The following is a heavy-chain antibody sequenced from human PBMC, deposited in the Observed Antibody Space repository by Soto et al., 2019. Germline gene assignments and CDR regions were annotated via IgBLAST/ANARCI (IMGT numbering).Heavy chain of an antibody. J-gene: IGHJ6*03. V-gene: IGHV3-48*01. D-gene: IGHD3-3*01. CDR3: ARPSYDFWSGYYLYYMDV. CDR2: ISSSSSTI. Sequence: GGSLSLSCAASGFTFSSYFMNWVRQAPGKGLEWVSYISSSSSTIYYAESVKGRFTISRDNAKNSLYLQMNSLRAEDTAVYYCARPSYDFWSGYYLYYMDVWGKGTTVTVSS. CDR1: GFTFSSYF.